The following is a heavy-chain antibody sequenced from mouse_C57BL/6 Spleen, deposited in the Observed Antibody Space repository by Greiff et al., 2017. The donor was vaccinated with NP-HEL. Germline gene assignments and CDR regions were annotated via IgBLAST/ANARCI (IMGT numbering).Heavy chain of an antibody. V-gene: IGHV1-66*01. D-gene: IGHD3-2*02. Sequence: QVQLQQSGPELVKPGASVKISCKASGYSFTSYYIHWVKQRPGQGLEWIGWIYPGSGNTKYNEKFKGKATLTADTSSSTAYMQLSSLTSEDSAVYYCAREEANFLIDYWGQGTTLTVSS. J-gene: IGHJ2*01. CDR3: AREEANFLIDY. CDR2: IYPGSGNT. CDR1: GYSFTSYY.